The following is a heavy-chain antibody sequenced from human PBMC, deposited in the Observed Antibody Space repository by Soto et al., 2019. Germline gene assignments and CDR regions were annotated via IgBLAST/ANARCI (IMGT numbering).Heavy chain of an antibody. CDR2: IKSKPDGGTT. CDR3: VTGQYCDY. V-gene: IGHV3-15*01. CDR1: GFTFSNAW. Sequence: NPGGSLRLSCIGSGFTFSNAWINWVRQAPGKGLEWVGRIKSKPDGGTTDYAAPVKGRFSISRDDSKNTVYLQMNSLKTEDTAQYYCVTGQYCDYWGQGTLVTVSS. J-gene: IGHJ4*02.